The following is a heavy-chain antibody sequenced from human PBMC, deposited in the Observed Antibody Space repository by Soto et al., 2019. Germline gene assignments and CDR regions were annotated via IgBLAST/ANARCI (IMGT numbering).Heavy chain of an antibody. J-gene: IGHJ4*02. CDR1: GGSISSYY. Sequence: SETLSLTCTVSGGSISSYYWSWIRQPPGKGLEWIGYIYYSGSTNYNPSLKSRVTISVDTSKNQFSLKLSSVTAADTAVYYCARAGPLYDYIWGSYHPFDYWGQGTLVTVSS. D-gene: IGHD3-16*02. CDR3: ARAGPLYDYIWGSYHPFDY. V-gene: IGHV4-59*01. CDR2: IYYSGST.